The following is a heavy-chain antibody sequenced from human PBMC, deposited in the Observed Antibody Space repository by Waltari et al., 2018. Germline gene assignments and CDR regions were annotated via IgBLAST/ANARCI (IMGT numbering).Heavy chain of an antibody. V-gene: IGHV4-34*01. J-gene: IGHJ4*02. CDR2: INHSGTT. Sequence: QVQLQQWGAGLLKPSETLSLTCAVYGGSFTDPYRTWIRQPPGKGLEWIGEINHSGTTNYNPALKSRVSISVDTSKNQFSLKLNSVTAADTAVYYCARVGDYASGSPRFDYWGQGTLVTASS. CDR1: GGSFTDPY. CDR3: ARVGDYASGSPRFDY. D-gene: IGHD3-10*01.